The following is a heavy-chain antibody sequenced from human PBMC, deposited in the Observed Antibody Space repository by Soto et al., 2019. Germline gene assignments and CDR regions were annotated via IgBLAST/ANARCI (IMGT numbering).Heavy chain of an antibody. J-gene: IGHJ4*02. D-gene: IGHD1-26*01. CDR1: GGSVSSGSYY. Sequence: QVQLQESGPGLVKPSEILSLTCTVSGGSVSSGSYYWSWIRQPPGKGLEWIGYIYYSGSTNYNPSLKSRVTISVDTSKNQFSLKLSSVTAADTAVYYCARGFGGATSFDYWGQGTLVTVSS. CDR3: ARGFGGATSFDY. V-gene: IGHV4-61*01. CDR2: IYYSGST.